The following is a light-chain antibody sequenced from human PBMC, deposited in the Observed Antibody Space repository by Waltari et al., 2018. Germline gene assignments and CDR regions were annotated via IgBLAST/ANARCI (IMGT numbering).Light chain of an antibody. Sequence: DIQMTQSPSPLSASVGDTVIISCPPSPSITTSLAWYQQKPGKAPDVLIYGASNLESGVPSRFSGSGSGTEFTLTISSLQPDDFATYYCQQYKSYKTFGQGTRVEIK. V-gene: IGKV1-5*03. CDR3: QQYKSYKT. J-gene: IGKJ1*01. CDR1: PSITTS. CDR2: GAS.